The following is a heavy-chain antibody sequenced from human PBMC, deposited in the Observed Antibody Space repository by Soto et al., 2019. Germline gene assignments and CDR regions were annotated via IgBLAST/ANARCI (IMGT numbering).Heavy chain of an antibody. V-gene: IGHV4-61*05. CDR3: ARLSVSGGVRGVDDAFDI. D-gene: IGHD3-10*01. Sequence: SETLSLTCAVSGGSINSNRYYWAWIRQPPGKGLEWIGHIYYSGSTNYNPALRSRVTISVDTSKNQFSLKLSSVTAADTAVYYCARLSVSGGVRGVDDAFDIWGQGTMVTV. CDR1: GGSINSNRYY. CDR2: IYYSGST. J-gene: IGHJ3*02.